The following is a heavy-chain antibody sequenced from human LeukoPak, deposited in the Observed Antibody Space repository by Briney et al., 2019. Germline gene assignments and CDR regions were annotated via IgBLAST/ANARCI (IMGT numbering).Heavy chain of an antibody. CDR3: ARDLRGPYYDFWSGYYMPAFDI. CDR1: GFTFSDYY. Sequence: GGSLRLSCAASGFTFSDYYMSWLRQAPGKGLEGVSYISSSGSTIYYADSVKGRFTISRDNAKNSLYLQMNSLRAEDTAVYYCARDLRGPYYDFWSGYYMPAFDIWGQGTMVTVSS. D-gene: IGHD3-3*01. J-gene: IGHJ3*02. CDR2: ISSSGSTI. V-gene: IGHV3-11*01.